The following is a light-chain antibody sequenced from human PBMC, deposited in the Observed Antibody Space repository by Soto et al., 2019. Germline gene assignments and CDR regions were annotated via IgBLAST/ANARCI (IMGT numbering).Light chain of an antibody. CDR1: QSLLRSNGYNY. CDR3: MQALQTPWT. Sequence: EVTQSRLSLAVTPGEPSYVSCRSVQSLLRSNGYNYLDWYLQKPGQSPQLLIYLGSNRASGVPDRFSGSGSGTDFTLKISRVEAEDVGVYYCMQALQTPWTLGQGTKVDIK. V-gene: IGKV2-28*01. CDR2: LGS. J-gene: IGKJ1*01.